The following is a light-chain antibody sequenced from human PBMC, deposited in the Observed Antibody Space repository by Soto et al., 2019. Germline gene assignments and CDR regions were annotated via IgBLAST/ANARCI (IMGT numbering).Light chain of an antibody. CDR1: GGSIASNY. CDR3: QSYDSSNYV. J-gene: IGLJ1*01. CDR2: EDN. Sequence: NFMLTQPHSVSESPGKTVTTSAPRTGGSIASNYVQWYQHRPGSAPTTVIYEDNQRPSGVPDRFSGSIDSSSNSASLTISGLKTEDEADYYCQSYDSSNYVFGTGTQLTVL. V-gene: IGLV6-57*03.